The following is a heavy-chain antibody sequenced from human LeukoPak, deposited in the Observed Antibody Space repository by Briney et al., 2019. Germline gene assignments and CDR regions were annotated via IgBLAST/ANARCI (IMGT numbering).Heavy chain of an antibody. Sequence: SETLSLTCTVSGGSISSFYWSWIRQPPGKGLEWIGYIYYSGSTNYNPSLKSRVTISVDTSKSQFSLKLSSVTAADTAVYYCARQGVGAPNAFDIWGQGTMVTVSS. D-gene: IGHD1-26*01. V-gene: IGHV4-59*08. CDR2: IYYSGST. CDR3: ARQGVGAPNAFDI. CDR1: GGSISSFY. J-gene: IGHJ3*02.